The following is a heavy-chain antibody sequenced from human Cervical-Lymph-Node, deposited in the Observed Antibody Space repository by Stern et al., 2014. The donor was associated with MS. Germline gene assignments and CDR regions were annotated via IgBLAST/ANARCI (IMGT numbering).Heavy chain of an antibody. V-gene: IGHV4-39*01. CDR3: ARHLADYYGSGSYALDH. CDR2: IYFSGGT. Sequence: VQLVESGPGLVKPSETLSLTCTVSGDSIGISDDWGWIRPPPGKGLEWIGTIYFSGGTYYNPSLKSRVTKSLDQSKNQFSLNLSSVTAADTAVYYCARHLADYYGSGSYALDHWGQGILVTVSS. D-gene: IGHD3-10*01. J-gene: IGHJ4*02. CDR1: GDSIGISDD.